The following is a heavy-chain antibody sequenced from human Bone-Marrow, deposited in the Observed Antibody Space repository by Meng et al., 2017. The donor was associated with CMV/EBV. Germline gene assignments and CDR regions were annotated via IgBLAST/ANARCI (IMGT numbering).Heavy chain of an antibody. CDR3: ARVGLRQLVLSHFAY. V-gene: IGHV3-21*01. D-gene: IGHD6-6*01. Sequence: GESLKISCAASGFTFSSYSMNWVRQAPGKGLEWVSSISSSSSYIYYADSVKGRFTISRDNAKNSLYLQMNSLRAEDTAVYYCARVGLRQLVLSHFAYWGPGQLVTGSS. J-gene: IGHJ4*02. CDR1: GFTFSSYS. CDR2: ISSSSSYI.